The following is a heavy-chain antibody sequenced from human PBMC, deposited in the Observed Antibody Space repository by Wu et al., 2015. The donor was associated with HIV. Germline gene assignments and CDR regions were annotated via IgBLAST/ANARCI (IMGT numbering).Heavy chain of an antibody. Sequence: QVQLVQSGAEVKKPGSSVKVSCKASGGTFSSYAISWVRQAPGQGLEWMGGIIPIFGTANYAQKFQGRVTITTDESTSTAYMELSSLRSEDTAVYYCARKVDYYDSSGYYLADAFDIWGQGDNGHRLF. J-gene: IGHJ3*02. CDR2: IIPIFGTA. CDR3: ARKVDYYDSSGYYLADAFDI. D-gene: IGHD3-22*01. V-gene: IGHV1-69*05. CDR1: GGTFSSYA.